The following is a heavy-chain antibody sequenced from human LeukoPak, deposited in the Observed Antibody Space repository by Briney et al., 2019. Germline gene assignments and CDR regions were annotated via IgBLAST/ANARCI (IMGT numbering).Heavy chain of an antibody. J-gene: IGHJ4*02. CDR3: ARGLGGWLRLFDY. Sequence: PSETLSLTCAVYGGSFSGYYWSWIRQPPGKGLEWIGEINHSGSTNYNPSLKSRVTISVDTSKNQFSLKLSSVTAADTAVYYCARGLGGWLRLFDYWSQGTLVTVSS. CDR2: INHSGST. V-gene: IGHV4-34*01. D-gene: IGHD6-19*01. CDR1: GGSFSGYY.